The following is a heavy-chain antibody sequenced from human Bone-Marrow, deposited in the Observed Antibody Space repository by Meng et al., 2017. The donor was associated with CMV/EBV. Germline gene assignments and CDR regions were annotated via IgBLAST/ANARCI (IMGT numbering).Heavy chain of an antibody. CDR1: GYTFTSYD. CDR3: ARCSSSSEETLTIDY. V-gene: IGHV1-8*01. J-gene: IGHJ4*02. D-gene: IGHD6-13*01. Sequence: ASVKVSCKASGYTFTSYDINWVRQATGQGLEWMGWMSPNSGNTGYAQKFQGIVTMTRNTSISTAYMELRRLRSEDTAVYYCARCSSSSEETLTIDYWGQGTLVTVSS. CDR2: MSPNSGNT.